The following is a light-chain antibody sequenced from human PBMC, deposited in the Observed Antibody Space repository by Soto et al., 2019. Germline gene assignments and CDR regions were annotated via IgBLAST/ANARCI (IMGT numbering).Light chain of an antibody. CDR3: VSWDGSLSGWV. Sequence: QSVLTQPPSASGTPGQKGTISCSGTTSNIGSDFLYWFQQFPGTAPILLLYRNNQRPSGVSDRFSGSKSGTSGSLAISGLQSEDEADYYCVSWDGSLSGWVFGGGTKLTGL. V-gene: IGLV1-47*01. J-gene: IGLJ3*02. CDR1: TSNIGSDF. CDR2: RNN.